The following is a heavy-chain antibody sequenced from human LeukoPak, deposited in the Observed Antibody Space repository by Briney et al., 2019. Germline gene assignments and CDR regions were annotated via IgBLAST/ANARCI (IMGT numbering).Heavy chain of an antibody. V-gene: IGHV1-69*13. CDR2: IIPIFGTA. D-gene: IGHD2-2*02. CDR1: GGTFSSYA. CDR3: ARDPGCSSTSCYTGSYYYYYMDV. J-gene: IGHJ6*03. Sequence: SVKVSCKASGGTFSSYAISWVRQAPGQGLEWMGGIIPIFGTANYAQKFQGRVTITADESTSTAYMELSSLRSEDTAVYYCARDPGCSSTSCYTGSYYYYYMDVWGKGTTVTVSS.